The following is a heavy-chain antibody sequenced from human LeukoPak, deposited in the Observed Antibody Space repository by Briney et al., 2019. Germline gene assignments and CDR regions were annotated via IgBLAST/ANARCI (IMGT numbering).Heavy chain of an antibody. D-gene: IGHD3-22*01. CDR3: ARRSESSSALFDY. CDR2: ITPILGIA. CDR1: GGTFSTYA. J-gene: IGHJ4*02. Sequence: SVKVSCKASGGTFSTYAISCVRQTPGQGLEWMGRITPILGIANYAQKSQGRVTITADTSTSTASMELSSLRSEDTAVYYCARRSESSSALFDYWGQGTLVTVSS. V-gene: IGHV1-69*04.